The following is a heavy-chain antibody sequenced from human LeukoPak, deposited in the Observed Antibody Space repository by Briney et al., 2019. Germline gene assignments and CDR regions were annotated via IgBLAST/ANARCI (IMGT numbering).Heavy chain of an antibody. D-gene: IGHD2-21*02. CDR2: ISYDGSNK. Sequence: GRSLRLSCAASGFTFSSYAMHWVRQAPGKGLEWVAVISYDGSNKYYADSVKGRFTISRDNSKNTLYLQMNSLRAEDTAVYYCAGSAYCGGDCYSADFDYWGQGTLVTVSS. CDR3: AGSAYCGGDCYSADFDY. V-gene: IGHV3-30-3*01. J-gene: IGHJ4*02. CDR1: GFTFSSYA.